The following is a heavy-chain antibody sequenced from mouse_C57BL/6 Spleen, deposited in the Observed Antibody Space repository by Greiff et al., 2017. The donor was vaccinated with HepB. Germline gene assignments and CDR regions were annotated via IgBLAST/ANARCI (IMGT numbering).Heavy chain of an antibody. Sequence: EVQLQQSGAELVRPGASVKLSCTASGFNIKDYYMHWVKQRPEQGLEWIGRIDPEDGDTEYAPKFQGKATMTADTSSNTAYLQLSSLTSEDTAVYYWTTQGYSIHYAMDYWGQGTSVTVSS. CDR1: GFNIKDYY. V-gene: IGHV14-1*01. CDR3: TTQGYSIHYAMDY. D-gene: IGHD2-5*01. CDR2: IDPEDGDT. J-gene: IGHJ4*01.